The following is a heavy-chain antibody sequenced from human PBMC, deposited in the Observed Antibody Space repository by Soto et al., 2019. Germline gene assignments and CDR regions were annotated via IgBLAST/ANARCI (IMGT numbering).Heavy chain of an antibody. CDR1: GYTLTSYG. CDR3: ARGGGIVVVTAPYDH. V-gene: IGHV1-18*01. D-gene: IGHD2-21*02. Sequence: ASVNVSRKASGYTLTSYGISWVRQAPGQGLEWMGWISAYNGNTNYAQKLQGRVTMTTDTSTSTAYMELSSLTSEDTAVYYCARGGGIVVVTAPYDHWGQGTLVTVSS. CDR2: ISAYNGNT. J-gene: IGHJ4*02.